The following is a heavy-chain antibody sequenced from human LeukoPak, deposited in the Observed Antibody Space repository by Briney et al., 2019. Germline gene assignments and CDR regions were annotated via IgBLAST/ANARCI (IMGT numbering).Heavy chain of an antibody. CDR3: ARGGRGYFTSSSCYFDY. CDR2: TYYRSKWYN. Sequence: SQTLSLTFAISGDSVSSTAWNWIRQSPSRGLEWLGRTYYRSKWYNDYAVSVKSRITINPDTSKNQFSLQLNSVTPEDTAVYYCARGGRGYFTSSSCYFDYWGQGTLVTVSS. D-gene: IGHD2-2*01. CDR1: GDSVSSTA. V-gene: IGHV6-1*01. J-gene: IGHJ4*02.